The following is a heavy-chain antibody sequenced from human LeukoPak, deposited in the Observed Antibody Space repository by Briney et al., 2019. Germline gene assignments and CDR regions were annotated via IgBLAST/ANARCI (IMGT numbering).Heavy chain of an antibody. CDR1: GGSMRSYY. Sequence: PSETLSLTCTVSGGSMRSYYWSWIRQPPGKGLEWIGYIFYSGDTDYNPSLKSRVTISIDTSKNQFSLKLSSVTAADTGVYYCARPDSNHYYGALGFDIWGQGTMVTVSS. CDR3: ARPDSNHYYGALGFDI. V-gene: IGHV4-59*08. D-gene: IGHD3-22*01. CDR2: IFYSGDT. J-gene: IGHJ3*02.